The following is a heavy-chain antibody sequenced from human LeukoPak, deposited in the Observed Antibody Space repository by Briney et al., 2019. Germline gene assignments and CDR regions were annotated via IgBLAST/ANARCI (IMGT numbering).Heavy chain of an antibody. V-gene: IGHV3-7*01. J-gene: IGHJ5*02. CDR2: IKQDGSEK. CDR3: ARDGGPDGFDP. Sequence: GGSLRLSCAASGFTFSSYSMNWVRQAPGKGLEWVANIKQDGSEKYYVDSVKGRFTISRDNAKNSLYLQMNSLRAEDTAVYYCARDGGPDGFDPWGQGTLVTVSS. CDR1: GFTFSSYS.